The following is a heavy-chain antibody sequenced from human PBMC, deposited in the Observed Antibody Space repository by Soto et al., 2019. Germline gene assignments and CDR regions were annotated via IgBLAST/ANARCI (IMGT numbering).Heavy chain of an antibody. V-gene: IGHV3-23*01. J-gene: IGHJ4*02. Sequence: GGSLRLSCSASGFSFRNYAMSWVRQAPGKGLEWISTLTGSSSNTYYADSVKGRFAISRDNSRNTLYLQMHSLTAEDTAVYYCANGRATYGLLTHDYWGQGTLVTVSS. CDR3: ANGRATYGLLTHDY. CDR1: GFSFRNYA. CDR2: LTGSSSNT. D-gene: IGHD3-9*01.